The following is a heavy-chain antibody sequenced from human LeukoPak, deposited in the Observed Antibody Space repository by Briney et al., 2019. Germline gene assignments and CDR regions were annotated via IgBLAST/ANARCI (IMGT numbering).Heavy chain of an antibody. V-gene: IGHV4-4*02. CDR3: ARGDYGSGSYLYYYYMDV. CDR1: GGSISSSNW. J-gene: IGHJ6*03. D-gene: IGHD3-10*01. Sequence: SETLSLTCAVSGGSISSSNWWSWVRPPPGKGLEWIGEIYHSGSTNYNPSLKSRVTISVDKSKKQFSLKLSSVTAANTAVYYCARGDYGSGSYLYYYYMDVWGKGTTVTVSS. CDR2: IYHSGST.